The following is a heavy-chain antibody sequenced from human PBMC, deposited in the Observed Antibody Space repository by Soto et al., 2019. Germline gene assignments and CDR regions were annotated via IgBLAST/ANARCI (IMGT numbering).Heavy chain of an antibody. CDR1: GFTFSRYA. Sequence: PGGSLRLSCAASGFTFSRYAMHWVRQAPGEGLEWVAVISRDGSSKYYGDSVKGRFTVSRDNSNSTLYLSMTSLRPDDTAVFYCARSRNGAVPDSIKFWDQGTLVAVSS. CDR2: ISRDGSSK. D-gene: IGHD2-8*01. J-gene: IGHJ4*02. V-gene: IGHV3-30-3*01. CDR3: ARSRNGAVPDSIKF.